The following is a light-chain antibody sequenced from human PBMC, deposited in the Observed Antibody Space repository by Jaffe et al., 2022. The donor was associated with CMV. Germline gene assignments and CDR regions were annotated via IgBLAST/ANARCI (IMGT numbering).Light chain of an antibody. V-gene: IGLV2-8*01. CDR2: EVI. J-gene: IGLJ2*01. Sequence: QSALTQPPSASGSPGQSVTISCTGTSSDVSGYNFVSWYQQHPGKAPKLMIYEVIKRPSGVPDRFSGSKSGNTASLTVSGLQAEDEADYYCSSYAGSNNFVVFGGGTKLTVL. CDR1: SSDVSGYNF. CDR3: SSYAGSNNFVV.